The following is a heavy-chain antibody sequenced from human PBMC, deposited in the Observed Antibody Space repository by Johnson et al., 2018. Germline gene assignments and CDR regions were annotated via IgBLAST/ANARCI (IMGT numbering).Heavy chain of an antibody. J-gene: IGHJ6*02. CDR3: AGEVGFGEYYGMDV. D-gene: IGHD3-10*01. V-gene: IGHV3-33*01. CDR1: GFTFSNYG. CDR2: IWYDGSNK. Sequence: QVQLVESGGGVVQPGRSLRLSCAASGFTFSNYGMHWVRQAPGKGLEWVAVIWYDGSNKYYAASVKGRFTISRDNAKNSLYLQMNSLRAEDTAVYYRAGEVGFGEYYGMDVWGQGTTVTVSS.